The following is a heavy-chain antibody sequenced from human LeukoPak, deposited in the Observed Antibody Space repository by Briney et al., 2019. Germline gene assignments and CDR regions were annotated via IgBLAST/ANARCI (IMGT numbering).Heavy chain of an antibody. V-gene: IGHV3-49*04. D-gene: IGHD2/OR15-2a*01. CDR2: IRSNPYGGTT. CDR1: GFTFVDYA. CDR3: TRGLLPGY. J-gene: IGHJ4*02. Sequence: GGSLRLSCTASGFTFVDYAMTWDPQAPGKGLEWVGFIRSNPYGGTTEYAASVKGRFTISRDDSKSIAYLQMNSLKTEDTAVYYCTRGLLPGYWGQGTLVTVSS.